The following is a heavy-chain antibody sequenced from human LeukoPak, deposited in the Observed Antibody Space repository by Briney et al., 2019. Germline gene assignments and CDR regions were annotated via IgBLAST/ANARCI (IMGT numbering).Heavy chain of an antibody. Sequence: PSETLSLTCAVYGGSFSGYYWSWIRQPPGRGLEWIGEINHSGSTNYNPSLKSRVTISVDTSKNQFSLKLSSVTAADTAVYYCARGSGGSIAVAGTWFFDPWGQGTLVTVSS. CDR2: INHSGST. D-gene: IGHD6-19*01. CDR1: GGSFSGYY. CDR3: ARGSGGSIAVAGTWFFDP. J-gene: IGHJ5*02. V-gene: IGHV4-34*01.